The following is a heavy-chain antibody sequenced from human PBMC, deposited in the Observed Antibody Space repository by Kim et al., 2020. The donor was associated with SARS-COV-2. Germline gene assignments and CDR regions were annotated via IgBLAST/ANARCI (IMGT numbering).Heavy chain of an antibody. Sequence: GGSLRLSCAASGFTVSNNDMSWVRQAPGKGLEWVSVIYSGGSTYYADSVKGRFTISRDNSNNTLDLQMNSLRADDTAVYYCARELHSDYLFSLYGMDV. J-gene: IGHJ6*01. CDR1: GFTVSNND. D-gene: IGHD4-4*01. CDR3: ARELHSDYLFSLYGMDV. CDR2: IYSGGST. V-gene: IGHV3-53*01.